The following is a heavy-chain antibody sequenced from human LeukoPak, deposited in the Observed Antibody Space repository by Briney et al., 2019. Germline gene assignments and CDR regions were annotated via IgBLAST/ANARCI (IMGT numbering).Heavy chain of an antibody. V-gene: IGHV3-23*01. CDR3: ARPRGSSGWYGDGFDI. J-gene: IGHJ3*02. Sequence: PGGSLRLSCAASGFTFSSYGMSWVRQAPGKGLEWVSAISGSGGSTYYADSVKGRFTISRDNAKNSLYLQMNSLRAEDTAVYYCARPRGSSGWYGDGFDIWGQGTMVTVSP. CDR1: GFTFSSYG. D-gene: IGHD6-19*01. CDR2: ISGSGGST.